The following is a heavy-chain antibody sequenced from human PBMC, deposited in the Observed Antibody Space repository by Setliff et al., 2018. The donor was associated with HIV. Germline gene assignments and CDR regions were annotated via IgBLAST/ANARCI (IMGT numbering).Heavy chain of an antibody. J-gene: IGHJ3*01. Sequence: PSETLSLTCTVSGDSINSGNHYWSWIRQHPGKGLEWIGYIYYSGSTYYSPSLKSRVTISEDTSKNQFSLKLSSVTAADTAVYYCARVQMAYAAFDVWGQGTMVTVSS. CDR2: IYYSGST. CDR3: ARVQMAYAAFDV. CDR1: GDSINSGNHY. D-gene: IGHD4-17*01. V-gene: IGHV4-31*03.